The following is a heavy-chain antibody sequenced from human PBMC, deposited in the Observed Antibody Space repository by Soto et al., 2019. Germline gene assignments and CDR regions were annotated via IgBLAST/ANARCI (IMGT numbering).Heavy chain of an antibody. CDR2: IYYSGST. CDR1: GVSICSVGYY. Sequence: SETLSLTCTVYGVSICSVGYYWSWIRQHPGKGLEWIGCIYYSGSTYYNPSLKSRVTISVDTSKNQFSLKLSSVTAADTAVYYCARDDYWGQGTLVTVS. J-gene: IGHJ4*02. V-gene: IGHV4-31*03. CDR3: ARDDY.